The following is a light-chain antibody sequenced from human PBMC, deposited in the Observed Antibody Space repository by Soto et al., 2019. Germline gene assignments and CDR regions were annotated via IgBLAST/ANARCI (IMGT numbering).Light chain of an antibody. J-gene: IGLJ3*02. CDR1: SSNIGNNY. CDR3: GTWDSSLSSWV. V-gene: IGLV1-51*02. Sequence: QSVLPQPPSVSAAPGQKVTISCSGSSSNIGNNYVSWYQQLPGTAPKLLIYENNKRPSGIPDRFSGSKSGTSATLGITGLQTGDEADYYCGTWDSSLSSWVFGGGTKLTV. CDR2: ENN.